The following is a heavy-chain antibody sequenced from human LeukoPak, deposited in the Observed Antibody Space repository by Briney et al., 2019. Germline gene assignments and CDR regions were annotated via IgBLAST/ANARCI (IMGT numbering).Heavy chain of an antibody. CDR3: ARDSIAVAGTYFDY. V-gene: IGHV3-66*01. J-gene: IGHJ4*02. CDR1: GFTVSSNY. D-gene: IGHD6-19*01. Sequence: PGGSLRLSCAASGFTVSSNYMSWVRQAPGKGLEWVSVIYRGGSTYYADSVKGRFTISRDNSKNTLYLEMNTLRAEDTAVYYCARDSIAVAGTYFDYWGRGTLVTVSS. CDR2: IYRGGST.